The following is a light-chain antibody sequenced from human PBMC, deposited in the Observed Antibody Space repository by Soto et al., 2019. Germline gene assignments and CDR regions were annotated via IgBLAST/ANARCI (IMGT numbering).Light chain of an antibody. CDR3: QSYDSSLLYV. CDR2: GNS. J-gene: IGLJ1*01. Sequence: QSVLTQPPSASGAPGQRVTISCTGSSSNIGAGYDVHWYQQLPGTAPKLLIYGNSNRPSGVPDRFSGSKSGTSASLAITGLQAEDEADYYCQSYDSSLLYVFGTGTKVTVL. V-gene: IGLV1-40*01. CDR1: SSNIGAGYD.